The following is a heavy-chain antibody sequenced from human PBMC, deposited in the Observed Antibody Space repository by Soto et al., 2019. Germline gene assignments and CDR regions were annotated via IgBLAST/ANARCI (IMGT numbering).Heavy chain of an antibody. CDR1: GFTFSSYA. CDR2: ISGRGGST. Sequence: EVQLLESGGGLVQPGGSLRLSCAASGFTFSSYAMSLVHQAPGKGLEWVSAISGRGGSTYYADSVKGRFTISRDNSKDTLYLQMNSLRAEDTAVYYCAKALVCTSCHDAFDIWGQGTMVTVSS. V-gene: IGHV3-23*01. J-gene: IGHJ3*02. D-gene: IGHD2-2*01. CDR3: AKALVCTSCHDAFDI.